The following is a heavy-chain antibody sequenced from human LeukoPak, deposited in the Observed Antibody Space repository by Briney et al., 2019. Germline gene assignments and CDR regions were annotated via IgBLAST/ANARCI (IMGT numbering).Heavy chain of an antibody. CDR1: GFTFDDYG. CDR2: INWSGGST. D-gene: IGHD2-8*01. Sequence: GGSLRLSCAASGFTFDDYGMSWVRQAPGKGLEWVSGINWSGGSTGYADSVKGRFTISRDNAKNSLYLQMNSLRAEDTASYYCARGGFTNNDYWGQGTLVTVSS. CDR3: ARGGFTNNDY. J-gene: IGHJ4*02. V-gene: IGHV3-20*04.